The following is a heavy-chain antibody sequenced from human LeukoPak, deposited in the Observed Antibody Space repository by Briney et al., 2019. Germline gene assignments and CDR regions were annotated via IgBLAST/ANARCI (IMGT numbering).Heavy chain of an antibody. CDR1: GFTFSSYA. CDR3: ARDASGTDYYYYGMDV. V-gene: IGHV3-30*04. Sequence: GESLRLSCAASGFTFSSYAMHWVRQAPGKGLEWVAVISYDGSNKYYADSVKGRFTISRDNSKNTLYLQMNSLRAEDTAVYYCARDASGTDYYYYGMDVWGQGTTVTVSS. D-gene: IGHD2-15*01. J-gene: IGHJ6*02. CDR2: ISYDGSNK.